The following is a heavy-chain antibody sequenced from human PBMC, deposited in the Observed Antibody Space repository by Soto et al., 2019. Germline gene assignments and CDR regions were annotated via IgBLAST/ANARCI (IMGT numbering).Heavy chain of an antibody. D-gene: IGHD3-9*01. V-gene: IGHV3-48*02. CDR3: ARDSNTYYDILTGYYQRDYYGMDV. CDR2: ISSSSSTI. CDR1: GFTFSSYS. J-gene: IGHJ6*02. Sequence: GGSLRPSCAASGFTFSSYSMNWVRQAPGKGLEWVSYISSSSSTIYYADSVKGRFTISRDNAKNSLYLQMNSLRDEDTAVYYCARDSNTYYDILTGYYQRDYYGMDVWGQGTTVTVSS.